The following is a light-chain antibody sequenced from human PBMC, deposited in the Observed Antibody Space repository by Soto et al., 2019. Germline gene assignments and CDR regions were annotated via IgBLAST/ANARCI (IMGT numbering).Light chain of an antibody. CDR1: QSISSW. V-gene: IGKV1-5*01. Sequence: DIQMTQSPSTLSASVGDRVTITCRASQSISSWLAWYQQKPGKAPKLLIYDASSLESGVPSRFSGSGSGTEFTLTISSLQPAAFATYYCQQYNSYSFTFGPGTKVDIK. J-gene: IGKJ3*01. CDR3: QQYNSYSFT. CDR2: DAS.